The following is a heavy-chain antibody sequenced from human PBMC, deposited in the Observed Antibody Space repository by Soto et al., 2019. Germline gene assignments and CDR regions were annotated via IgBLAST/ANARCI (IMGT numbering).Heavy chain of an antibody. CDR3: APAIALAGHTRWFDP. J-gene: IGHJ5*02. CDR1: GDPFTSYG. CDR2: ISAYNGNK. D-gene: IGHD6-19*01. Sequence: ASVKGSCTASGDPFTSYGISWVRHAPGQGLEWMGWISAYNGNKNYAQKLQGRVTMTTDTSTSTAYMELMSLSSDDTAVYYCAPAIALAGHTRWFDPWRQGTLVNVSS. V-gene: IGHV1-18*01.